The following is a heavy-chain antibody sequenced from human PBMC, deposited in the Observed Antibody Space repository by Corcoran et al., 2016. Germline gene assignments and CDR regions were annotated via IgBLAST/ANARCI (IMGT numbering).Heavy chain of an antibody. CDR1: GFTFSSYG. D-gene: IGHD6-6*01. CDR3: ARDLSEQLVDYYYYGMDV. Sequence: QVQLVESGGGVVQPGRSLRLSCAASGFTFSSYGMHWVRQAPGKGLEWVAVIWYDGSNKYYADSVKGRFTISRDNSKNTLYLHMNSLRAEDTAVYYCARDLSEQLVDYYYYGMDVWGQGTTVTVSS. V-gene: IGHV3-33*01. CDR2: IWYDGSNK. J-gene: IGHJ6*02.